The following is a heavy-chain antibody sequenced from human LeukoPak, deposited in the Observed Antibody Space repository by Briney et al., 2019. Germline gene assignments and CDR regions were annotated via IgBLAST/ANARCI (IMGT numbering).Heavy chain of an antibody. Sequence: SETLSLTCTVSGGSISNNNYYWGWIRQPPGKGLEWIGSSYYSGSTYYNPSLKSRVTISVDTSKNHFFLNLSSVTAADTAVYYCARDFRGGYDFWSGYYTPYYFDYWGQGTLVTVSP. CDR1: GGSISNNNYY. CDR2: SYYSGST. D-gene: IGHD3-3*01. J-gene: IGHJ4*02. V-gene: IGHV4-39*07. CDR3: ARDFRGGYDFWSGYYTPYYFDY.